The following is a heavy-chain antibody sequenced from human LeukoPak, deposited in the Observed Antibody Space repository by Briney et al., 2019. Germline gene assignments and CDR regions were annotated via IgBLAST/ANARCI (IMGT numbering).Heavy chain of an antibody. CDR2: ISGSGGST. Sequence: GGSLRLSCAASGFTFSSYAMNWVRQVPGKGLEWVSTISGSGGSTYYADSVKGWFTISRDNSKNTLYLQMNSLRAEDTAVYYCAEGSDGMDVWGQGTTVTVSS. CDR1: GFTFSSYA. J-gene: IGHJ6*02. CDR3: AEGSDGMDV. V-gene: IGHV3-23*01.